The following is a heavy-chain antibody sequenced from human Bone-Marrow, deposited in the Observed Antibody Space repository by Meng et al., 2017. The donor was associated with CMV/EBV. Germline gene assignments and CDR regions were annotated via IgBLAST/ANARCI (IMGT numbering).Heavy chain of an antibody. CDR3: ARVVGTGDPSFYDAFDI. CDR2: ISSSGSTI. V-gene: IGHV3-11*04. J-gene: IGHJ3*02. D-gene: IGHD5-12*01. Sequence: GESLKISCAASGFTFSDYYMSWIRQAPGKGLEWVSYISSSGSTIYYADSVKGRFTISRDNAKNSLYLQMNSLRAEDTAVYYCARVVGTGDPSFYDAFDIWGQGTMVTVSS. CDR1: GFTFSDYY.